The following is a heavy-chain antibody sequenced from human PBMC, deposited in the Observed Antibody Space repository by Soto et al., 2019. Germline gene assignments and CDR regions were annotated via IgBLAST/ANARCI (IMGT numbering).Heavy chain of an antibody. D-gene: IGHD3-16*01. J-gene: IGHJ4*02. CDR3: QGGDF. CDR1: GGSFRCYF. CDR2: INDSGNT. V-gene: IGHV4-34*01. Sequence: SETLSLTCAVSGGSFRCYFWSWIRQSPAKGLEWIGEINDSGNTYYNPSFKSRLTISVDTSTSQISLRLTSVTAADSAVYYCQGGDFWGQGTRVTVSS.